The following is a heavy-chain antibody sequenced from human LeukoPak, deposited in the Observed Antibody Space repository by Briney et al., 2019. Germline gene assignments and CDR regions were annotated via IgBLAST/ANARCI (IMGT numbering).Heavy chain of an antibody. CDR3: ASPRKVGATRPYGMDV. J-gene: IGHJ6*02. CDR1: GFTFSDYY. V-gene: IGHV3-11*01. Sequence: GGSLRLSCAASGFTFSDYYMSWIRQAPGKGLEWVSYISSSGSTIYYADSVKGRFTISRDNAKNLLYLQMNSLRAEDTAVYYCASPRKVGATRPYGMDVWGQGTTVTVSS. D-gene: IGHD1-26*01. CDR2: ISSSGSTI.